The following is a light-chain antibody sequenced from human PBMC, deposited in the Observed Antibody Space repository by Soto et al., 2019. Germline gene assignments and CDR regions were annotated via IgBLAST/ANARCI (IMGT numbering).Light chain of an antibody. CDR1: QNINLW. CDR2: KAS. CDR3: QQYNDYFRT. J-gene: IGKJ1*01. Sequence: DIQMTQSPSTLSASVGDRVTITCRASQNINLWLAWYQKKPGQAPKLLIHKASSLQRAVPSRFSGSGSGTVFTLTISSVQPDDFATCYCQQYNDYFRTFGQGTKVDSK. V-gene: IGKV1-5*03.